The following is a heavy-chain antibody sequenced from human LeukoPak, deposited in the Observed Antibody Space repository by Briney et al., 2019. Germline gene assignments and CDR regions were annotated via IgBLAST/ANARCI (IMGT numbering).Heavy chain of an antibody. CDR3: AKASVGGWLIQVSFDY. J-gene: IGHJ4*02. V-gene: IGHV3-30*18. CDR1: GFTFSSYG. Sequence: GRSLRLSCEASGFTFSSYGMHWVRQAPGKGLEWVAVISYDGSNKYYADYVKGRFTISRDNSKNTLYLQMNSLRAEDTAVYYCAKASVGGWLIQVSFDYWSQGTLVTVSS. D-gene: IGHD3-22*01. CDR2: ISYDGSNK.